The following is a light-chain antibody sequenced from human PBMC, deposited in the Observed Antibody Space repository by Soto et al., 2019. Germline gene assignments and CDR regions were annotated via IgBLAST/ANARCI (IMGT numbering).Light chain of an antibody. CDR1: QRVRNN. CDR2: YAS. CDR3: QQYNNWPPIT. Sequence: EIMMTQSPATLSVSPGERATLSCRASQRVRNNLAWYQQKPGHAPRLLLYYASTRATGIPARFSGSGSGTEFTLTISSLQSEDFAQYDGQQYNNWPPITFGKGTRLEIK. J-gene: IGKJ5*01. V-gene: IGKV3D-15*01.